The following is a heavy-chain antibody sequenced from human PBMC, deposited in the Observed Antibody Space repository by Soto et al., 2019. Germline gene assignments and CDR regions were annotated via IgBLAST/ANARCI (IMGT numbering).Heavy chain of an antibody. V-gene: IGHV3-11*01. CDR3: ARYQVAVAGDAFDI. CDR1: GFTFSDYY. J-gene: IGHJ3*02. D-gene: IGHD6-19*01. Sequence: GGSLRLSCAASGFTFSDYYMSWIRQAPGKGLEWVSYISSSGSTIYYADSVKGRFTISRDNAKNSLYLQMNSLRAEDTAVYYCARYQVAVAGDAFDIWGQGTMVTVSS. CDR2: ISSSGSTI.